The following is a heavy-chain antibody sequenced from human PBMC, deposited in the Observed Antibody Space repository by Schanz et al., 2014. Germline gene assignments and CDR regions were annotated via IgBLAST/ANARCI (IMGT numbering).Heavy chain of an antibody. J-gene: IGHJ6*02. CDR2: IFFRGST. CDR3: YGMDV. V-gene: IGHV4-30-4*07. CDR1: GGSISSGGYS. Sequence: QLQLQESGSGLVKPSQTLSLTCGVSGGSISSGGYSWSWIRQPPGKGLEWIGYIFFRGSTYYNPSLKSRVTISIDTSKNQFSLRLPSVTAADTAVYYCYGMDVWGQGTTVTVSS.